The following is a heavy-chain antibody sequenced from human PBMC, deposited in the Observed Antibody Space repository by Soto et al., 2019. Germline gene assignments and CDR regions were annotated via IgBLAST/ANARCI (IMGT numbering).Heavy chain of an antibody. V-gene: IGHV3-11*04. J-gene: IGHJ1*01. D-gene: IGHD3-10*01. Sequence: QVQLVESGGDLVKPGGSLRLSCAASGFTFSDYYMSWIRQTPGKGLEWVSYITQSGHATQYADSVRGRFTISRNKNKNSLYLQMNSLRVADTGVYYCARAIRGYGAYGGYLGQGALVTVSS. CDR3: ARAIRGYGAYGGY. CDR2: ITQSGHAT. CDR1: GFTFSDYY.